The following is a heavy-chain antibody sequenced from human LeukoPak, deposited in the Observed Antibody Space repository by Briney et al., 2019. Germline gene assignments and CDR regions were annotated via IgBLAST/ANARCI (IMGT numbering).Heavy chain of an antibody. CDR2: ISSSSSYI. V-gene: IGHV3-21*01. J-gene: IGHJ4*02. CDR1: GFTFADYG. D-gene: IGHD5-12*01. CDR3: ARAPGGYSGYCDY. Sequence: GGSLRLSCAASGFTFADYGVSWVCHVPGKGRECVSSISSSSSYIYYADSVKGPFTISRDNAKSSLYLQMNSLRAEDTAVYFCARAPGGYSGYCDYWGQGTLVTVSS.